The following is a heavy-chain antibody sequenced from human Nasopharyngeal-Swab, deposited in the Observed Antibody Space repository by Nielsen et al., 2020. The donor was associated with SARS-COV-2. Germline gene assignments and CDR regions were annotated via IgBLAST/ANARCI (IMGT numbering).Heavy chain of an antibody. CDR1: GGSFSGYY. CDR2: INHSGST. J-gene: IGHJ4*02. V-gene: IGHV4-34*01. CDR3: ARDPYYDILTGYSRHFDY. Sequence: SETLSLSCAVYGGSFSGYYWSWIRQPPGKGLEWIGEINHSGSTNYNPSLKSRVTISVDTSENQFSLKLSSVTAADTAVYYCARDPYYDILTGYSRHFDYWGQGTLVTVSS. D-gene: IGHD3-9*01.